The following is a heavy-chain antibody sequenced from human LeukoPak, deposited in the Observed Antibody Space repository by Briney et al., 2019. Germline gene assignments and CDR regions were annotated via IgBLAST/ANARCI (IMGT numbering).Heavy chain of an antibody. CDR1: GYTLTELS. CDR3: ATGKYYDILTGYKGDYYGMDV. V-gene: IGHV1-24*01. J-gene: IGHJ6*04. Sequence: GASVKVSCKVSGYTLTELSMHWVRQAPGKGLEWMGGFDPEDGETIYAQKFQGRVTMTEDTSTDTAYMELSSLRSEDTAVCYCATGKYYDILTGYKGDYYGMDVWGKGTTVTVSS. CDR2: FDPEDGET. D-gene: IGHD3-9*01.